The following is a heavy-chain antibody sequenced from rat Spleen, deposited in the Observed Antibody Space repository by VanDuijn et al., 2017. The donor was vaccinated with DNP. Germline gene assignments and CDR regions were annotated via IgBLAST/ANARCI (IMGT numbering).Heavy chain of an antibody. J-gene: IGHJ2*01. CDR2: ISYDGSST. CDR1: GFIFSNYW. Sequence: EVQLVESGGGPVQPGRSLKLSCVASGFIFSNYWMTWIRQAPGKGLEWVATISYDGSSTYYRDSVKGRFTISRDNAKSTLYLQMDSLRSEDTATYYCARLDYWGQGVMVTVSS. CDR3: ARLDY. V-gene: IGHV5-31*01.